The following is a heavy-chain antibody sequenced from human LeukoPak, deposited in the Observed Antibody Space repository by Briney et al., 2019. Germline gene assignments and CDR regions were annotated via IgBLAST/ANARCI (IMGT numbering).Heavy chain of an antibody. CDR1: GYTFTGYY. J-gene: IGHJ1*01. CDR2: INPNSGGT. Sequence: GASVKVSCKASGYTFTGYYMHWVRQAPGQGLEWMGWINPNSGGTNYAQKFQGRVTMTRDTSISTAYMELSSLRSDDTAIYYCARGDDCSGGSCYSWFFQHWGQVTLVTVSS. CDR3: ARGDDCSGGSCYSWFFQH. D-gene: IGHD2-15*01. V-gene: IGHV1-2*02.